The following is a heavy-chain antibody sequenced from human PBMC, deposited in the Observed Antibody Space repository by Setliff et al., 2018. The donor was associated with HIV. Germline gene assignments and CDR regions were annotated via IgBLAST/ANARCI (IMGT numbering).Heavy chain of an antibody. CDR1: GGSFSDYY. D-gene: IGHD6-13*01. CDR3: ARESPSSSWYEDWFDP. J-gene: IGHJ5*02. V-gene: IGHV4-34*01. Sequence: SETLSLTCAVYGGSFSDYYWTWIRQSPGKGLEWIGEINHRGSTNYNPSLKSRVTVSVDTSKNQFSLKLGSVTAADTAVYYCARESPSSSWYEDWFDPWGQGTLVTVSS. CDR2: INHRGST.